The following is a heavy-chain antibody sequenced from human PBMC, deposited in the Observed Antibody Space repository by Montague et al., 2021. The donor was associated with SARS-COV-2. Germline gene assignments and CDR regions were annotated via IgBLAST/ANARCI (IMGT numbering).Heavy chain of an antibody. Sequence: SLRLSCAASGFTFHDHAMTWVRQVPGKGLEGVSGITWNGDSTHYADSVKGRFTISRDNAKNSLYLQMNSRRAEDRAFYHCVRDSSTYWYFELWGRVTLVTVSS. J-gene: IGHJ2*01. CDR1: GFTFHDHA. CDR2: ITWNGDST. CDR3: VRDSSTYWYFEL. V-gene: IGHV3-20*01. D-gene: IGHD1-26*01.